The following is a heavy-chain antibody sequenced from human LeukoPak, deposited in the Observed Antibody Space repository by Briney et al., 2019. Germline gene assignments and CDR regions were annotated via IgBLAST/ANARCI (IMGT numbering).Heavy chain of an antibody. J-gene: IGHJ4*02. D-gene: IGHD3-3*01. CDR3: ARTYYDFWSGSQTLYFDY. CDR2: IYYSGST. CDR1: GGSISNYY. V-gene: IGHV4-59*01. Sequence: SETLSLTCTVSGGSISNYYWSWIRQPPGKGLEWIGYIYYSGSTNYNPSLKSRVTISVDTSKNQFPLKLSSVTAADTAVYYCARTYYDFWSGSQTLYFDYWGQGTLVTVSS.